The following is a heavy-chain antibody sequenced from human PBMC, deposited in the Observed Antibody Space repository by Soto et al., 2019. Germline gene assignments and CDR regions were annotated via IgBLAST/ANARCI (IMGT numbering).Heavy chain of an antibody. V-gene: IGHV3-48*02. CDR3: ARDARNADYDY. D-gene: IGHD3-16*01. CDR1: GFTFSIHA. CDR2: IHGTRSII. J-gene: IGHJ4*02. Sequence: EVQLVESGGGLVQPGGSLRLSCEVSGFTFSIHAMNWVRQAPGKGLEWVAYIHGTRSIIYYADSVKGRFTISRDNAKNSLFLHMDSLRDEDTAVDYCARDARNADYDYWGQGTLVTVSS.